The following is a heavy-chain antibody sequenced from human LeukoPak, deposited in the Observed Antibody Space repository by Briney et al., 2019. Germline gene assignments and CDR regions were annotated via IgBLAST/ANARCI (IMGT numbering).Heavy chain of an antibody. J-gene: IGHJ1*01. Sequence: SQTLSLTCTVSGGSISTGGHYWSWIRQHPGKGLEWIGYIYYSGSTYYNPSLKSRVTISVDTSKNQFSLKLSSVTAADTAVYYCASAPPTHYDFWSGYYLGPKYFQHWGQGTLVTVSS. CDR1: GGSISTGGHY. CDR3: ASAPPTHYDFWSGYYLGPKYFQH. CDR2: IYYSGST. V-gene: IGHV4-31*03. D-gene: IGHD3-3*01.